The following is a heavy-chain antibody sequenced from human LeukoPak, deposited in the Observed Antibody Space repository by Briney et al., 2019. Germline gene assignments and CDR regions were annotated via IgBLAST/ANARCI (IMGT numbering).Heavy chain of an antibody. CDR3: AKGPPSLVRIQLWSDFDY. V-gene: IGHV3-33*06. D-gene: IGHD5-18*01. CDR1: GFTFSSYD. J-gene: IGHJ4*02. Sequence: PGRSLRLSCAASGFTFSSYDMHWVRQAPGKGLEWVAVIWFDGSNKYYADSVKGRFTISRDNSKNTLYLQMNSLRAEDTAVYYCAKGPPSLVRIQLWSDFDYWGQGTPVTVSS. CDR2: IWFDGSNK.